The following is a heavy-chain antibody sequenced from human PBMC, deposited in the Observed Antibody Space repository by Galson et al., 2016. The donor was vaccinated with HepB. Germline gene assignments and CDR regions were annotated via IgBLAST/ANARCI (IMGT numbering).Heavy chain of an antibody. D-gene: IGHD3-10*01. J-gene: IGHJ6*02. V-gene: IGHV5-51*01. CDR1: GSRFTNYW. CDR3: ARPSPGYKDGMDV. CDR2: IFLGGSDT. Sequence: QSGAEVKKPGDSLKISCKASGSRFTNYWIGWVRQMPGKGLEWMGFIFLGGSDTRYSPAFQGQVTISADKSTSTAYLEWSSLNASDTAMYYCARPSPGYKDGMDVWGQGTTVTVSS.